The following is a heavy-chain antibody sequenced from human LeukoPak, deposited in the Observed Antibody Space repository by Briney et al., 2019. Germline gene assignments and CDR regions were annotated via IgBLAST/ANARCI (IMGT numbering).Heavy chain of an antibody. J-gene: IGHJ4*02. D-gene: IGHD2-8*02. V-gene: IGHV1-2*02. CDR1: GYTFTGHY. CDR2: INPNSGGT. CDR3: AREPYPPPWYYFDY. Sequence: GASVKVSCKASGYTFTGHYMHWVRQAPGQGLEWMGWINPNSGGTSYARNFQGRVTMTRDTSINTAYMEVSRLRSDDTAVYYCAREPYPPPWYYFDYWGQGTLVTVSS.